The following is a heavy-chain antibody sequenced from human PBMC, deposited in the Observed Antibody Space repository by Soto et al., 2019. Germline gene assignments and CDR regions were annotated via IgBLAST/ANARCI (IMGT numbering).Heavy chain of an antibody. CDR2: ISGSGVST. CDR3: AKAIQDIVLVPAALFVLYYFAY. D-gene: IGHD2-2*01. Sequence: GGSLRLSCAASGFTFSSYAMSCVRQAPGKGLEWVSAISGSGVSTYYADSVKGRFTISRDNSKNTLYLQMNSLRAEDTAVYYCAKAIQDIVLVPAALFVLYYFAYWGQGTLVTVS. V-gene: IGHV3-23*01. J-gene: IGHJ4*02. CDR1: GFTFSSYA.